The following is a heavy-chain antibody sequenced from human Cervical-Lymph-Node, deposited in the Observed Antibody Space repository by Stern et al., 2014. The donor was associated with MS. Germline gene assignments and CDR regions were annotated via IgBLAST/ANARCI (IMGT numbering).Heavy chain of an antibody. CDR2: INPNSGGT. V-gene: IGHV1-2*04. D-gene: IGHD6-19*01. CDR1: GYTFTGYY. CDR3: AREHSSGGTTFDY. Sequence: VQLVESGAEVKKPGASVKVSCKASGYTFTGYYMHWVRQAPGQGLEWMGWINPNSGGTNYAQKFQGWVTMTRDTSISTAYMELSRLRSDDTAVYYCAREHSSGGTTFDYWGQGTLVTVSS. J-gene: IGHJ4*02.